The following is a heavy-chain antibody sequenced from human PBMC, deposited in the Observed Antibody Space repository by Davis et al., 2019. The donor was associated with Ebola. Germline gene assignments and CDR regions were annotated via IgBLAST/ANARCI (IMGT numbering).Heavy chain of an antibody. D-gene: IGHD6-6*01. Sequence: SETLSLTCTVSGGSISSYYWSWIRQPPGTGLEWIGYIYYRGSTNYNPSLKSRVTISVDTSKNQFSLKLSSVTAADTAVYYCARGPPSIAARLFDYWGQGTLVTVSS. CDR2: IYYRGST. CDR3: ARGPPSIAARLFDY. V-gene: IGHV4-59*01. CDR1: GGSISSYY. J-gene: IGHJ4*02.